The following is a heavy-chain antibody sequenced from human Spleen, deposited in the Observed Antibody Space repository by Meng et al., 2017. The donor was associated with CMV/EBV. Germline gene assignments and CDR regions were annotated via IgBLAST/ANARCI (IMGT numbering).Heavy chain of an antibody. Sequence: SETLSLTCTVSGGSISSSSYYWAWIRQPPGKGLEWIGSIYYSGSTHYNPSLKSRVTISLDSSKNQFSLKVSSVTAADTAVYYCASGYWQQLERYWGQGTLVTVSS. CDR2: IYYSGST. CDR1: GGSISSSSYY. J-gene: IGHJ4*02. V-gene: IGHV4-39*01. CDR3: ASGYWQQLERY. D-gene: IGHD6-13*01.